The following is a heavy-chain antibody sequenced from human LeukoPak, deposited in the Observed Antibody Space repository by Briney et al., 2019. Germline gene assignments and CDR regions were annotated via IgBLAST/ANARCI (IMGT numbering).Heavy chain of an antibody. V-gene: IGHV4-39*07. D-gene: IGHD3-10*01. CDR2: INHSGST. Sequence: SETLSLTCTVSGGSISSSSYYWSWIRQPPGKGLEWIGEINHSGSTNYNPSLKSRVTISVDTSKNQFSLKLSSVTAADTAVYYCARGPKYYYGSGSYGMDVWGQGTTVTVSS. J-gene: IGHJ6*02. CDR1: GGSISSSSYY. CDR3: ARGPKYYYGSGSYGMDV.